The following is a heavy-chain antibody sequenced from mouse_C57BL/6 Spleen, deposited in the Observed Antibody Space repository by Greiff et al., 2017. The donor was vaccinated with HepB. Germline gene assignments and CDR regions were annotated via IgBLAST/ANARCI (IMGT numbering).Heavy chain of an antibody. J-gene: IGHJ4*01. Sequence: QVQLQQPGAELVKPGASVKVSCKASGYTFTSYWMHWVKQRPGQGLEWIGRIHPSDSDTNYNQKFKGKATLTVDKSSSTAYMQLSSLTSEDSAVYYCAIPLYYYGSSYSAMDYWGQGTSVTVSS. D-gene: IGHD1-1*01. CDR3: AIPLYYYGSSYSAMDY. CDR1: GYTFTSYW. V-gene: IGHV1-74*01. CDR2: IHPSDSDT.